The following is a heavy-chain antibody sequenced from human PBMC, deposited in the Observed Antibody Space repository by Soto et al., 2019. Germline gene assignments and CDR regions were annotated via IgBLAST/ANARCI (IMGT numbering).Heavy chain of an antibody. CDR1: GGTFSSYA. CDR3: ASVWRYYDSSGYYPD. J-gene: IGHJ4*02. V-gene: IGHV1-69*06. Sequence: QVQLVQSGAEVKKPGSSVKVSCKASGGTFSSYAISWVRQAPGQGLAWMGGIIPIFGTANYAQKFQGRVTITADTSTSTAYMELRSLRPEDTAVDYCASVWRYYDSSGYYPDWGQGTLVTVSS. CDR2: IIPIFGTA. D-gene: IGHD3-22*01.